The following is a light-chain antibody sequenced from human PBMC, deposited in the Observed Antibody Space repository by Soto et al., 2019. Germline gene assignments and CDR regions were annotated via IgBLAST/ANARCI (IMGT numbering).Light chain of an antibody. Sequence: QSVLTQPPSASGTPGQRVTISCSGSSSNIGSNYVYWYQQVPGTAPKLLIYRNNQRPSGVPDRFSGSKSGTSASLAISGLLSEDEADYYCAAWDDSMSVWMFGGGTKLTVL. CDR2: RNN. J-gene: IGLJ3*02. CDR1: SSNIGSNY. V-gene: IGLV1-47*01. CDR3: AAWDDSMSVWM.